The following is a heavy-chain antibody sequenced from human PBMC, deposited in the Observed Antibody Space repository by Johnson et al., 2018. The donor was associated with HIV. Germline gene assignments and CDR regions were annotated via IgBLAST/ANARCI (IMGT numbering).Heavy chain of an antibody. CDR1: GFTFSSYA. V-gene: IGHV3-30-3*01. CDR2: ISYDGSNE. D-gene: IGHD2-8*02. Sequence: QVQLVESGGGVVQPWRSLSLSCVASGFTFSSYAMHWVRQAPGKGLDWVAVISYDGSNEYYADSVKGRLTISRDNAKNSLYLQVNSLRAEDTAVYYCARAIEVVVYAIRGRAFDIWGQGTMVTVSS. CDR3: ARAIEVVVYAIRGRAFDI. J-gene: IGHJ3*02.